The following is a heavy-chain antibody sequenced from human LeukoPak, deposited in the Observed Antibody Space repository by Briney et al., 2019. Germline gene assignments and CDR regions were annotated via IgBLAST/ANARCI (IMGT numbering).Heavy chain of an antibody. J-gene: IGHJ6*03. CDR1: GFTFDDYT. V-gene: IGHV3-43*01. CDR3: AKEGGRYFDYIWGSPPNFYMDV. CDR2: ISWDGKNT. D-gene: IGHD3-16*01. Sequence: PGGSLRLSCAASGFTFDDYTMHWVRQAPGKGLEWVSLISWDGKNTYYADSVKGRFTISRDNGKNSLYLQMNSLRTEDTALYYCAKEGGRYFDYIWGSPPNFYMDVWGKGTTVTVSS.